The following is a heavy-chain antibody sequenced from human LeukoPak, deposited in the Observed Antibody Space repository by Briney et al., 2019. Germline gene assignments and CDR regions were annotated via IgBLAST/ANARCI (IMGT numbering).Heavy chain of an antibody. V-gene: IGHV3-21*01. J-gene: IGHJ6*02. Sequence: RGSLRLSCAATVFPFTIYSMNWVRQNPGRGIEWVSSHGSSSSFLYYADSVKGRFTISRDNAKNTLYLQMDSLRAEDTAVYHCVRFTGGDVWGQGTTVTVSS. D-gene: IGHD1-14*01. CDR3: VRFTGGDV. CDR1: VFPFTIYS. CDR2: HGSSSSFL.